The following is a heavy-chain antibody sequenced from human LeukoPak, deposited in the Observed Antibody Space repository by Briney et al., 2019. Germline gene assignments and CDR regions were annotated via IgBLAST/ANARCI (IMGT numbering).Heavy chain of an antibody. CDR1: GGTFSSYA. CDR2: IIPIFGTA. D-gene: IGHD1-26*01. Sequence: SVKVSCKASGGTFSSYAISWVRQAPGQGLEWMGGIIPIFGTANYAQKFQGRVTMTEDTSTDTAYMELSSLRSEDTAVYYCATGELLGYLDYWGQGTLVTVSS. V-gene: IGHV1-69*06. CDR3: ATGELLGYLDY. J-gene: IGHJ4*02.